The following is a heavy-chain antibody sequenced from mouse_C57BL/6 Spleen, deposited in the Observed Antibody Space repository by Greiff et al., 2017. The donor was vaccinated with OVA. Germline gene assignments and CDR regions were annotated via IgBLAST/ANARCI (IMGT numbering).Heavy chain of an antibody. Sequence: LQESGPELVKPGASVKLSCKASGYTFTSYDINWVKQRPGQGLEWIGWIYPRDGSTKYNEKFKGKATLTVDTSSSTAYMELHSLTSEDSAVYFCATDYYGSTLAYWGQGTLVTVSA. CDR3: ATDYYGSTLAY. CDR1: GYTFTSYD. J-gene: IGHJ3*01. V-gene: IGHV1-85*01. CDR2: IYPRDGST. D-gene: IGHD1-1*01.